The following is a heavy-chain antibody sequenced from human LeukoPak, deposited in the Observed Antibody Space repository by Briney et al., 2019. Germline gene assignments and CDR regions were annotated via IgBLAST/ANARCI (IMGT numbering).Heavy chain of an antibody. V-gene: IGHV3-23*01. CDR3: AKPNTAMVYYYYYYYMDV. Sequence: GGSLRLSCAASGFTFSSYAMHWVRQAPGKGLEWVSAISGSGGSTYYADSVKGRFTISRDNSKNTLYLQMNSLRAEDTAVYYCAKPNTAMVYYYYYYYMDVWGKGTTVTVSS. CDR2: ISGSGGST. J-gene: IGHJ6*03. D-gene: IGHD5-18*01. CDR1: GFTFSSYA.